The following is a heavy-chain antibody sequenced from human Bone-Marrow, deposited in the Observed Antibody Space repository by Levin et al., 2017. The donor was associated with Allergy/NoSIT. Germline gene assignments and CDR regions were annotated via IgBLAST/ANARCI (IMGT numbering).Heavy chain of an antibody. CDR3: AKDRGSGSPIGDS. Sequence: PGGSLRLSCEASGFTFSDFGMHWVRQAPGKGLEWVAVISYDGSNKFYADSVKGRFTISRDDSKNTLYLEMNSLKAEDTAVYYCAKDRGSGSPIGDSWGQGTLVTVSS. D-gene: IGHD3-10*01. CDR2: ISYDGSNK. J-gene: IGHJ4*02. CDR1: GFTFSDFG. V-gene: IGHV3-30*18.